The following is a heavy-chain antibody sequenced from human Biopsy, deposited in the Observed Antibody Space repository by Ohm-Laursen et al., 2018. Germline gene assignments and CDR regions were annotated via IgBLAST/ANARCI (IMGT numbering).Heavy chain of an antibody. V-gene: IGHV4-59*01. CDR1: GDSISSYY. J-gene: IGHJ2*01. D-gene: IGHD3-22*01. Sequence: PGTLSLTCTVSGDSISSYYWSWIRQPPGKGLQWIGYVYYTGSTDYNPPLQSRVTISVDTSKNHFSLRLRSVTPADTAIYYCARDRGYYSDRTVPGYFDLWGRGTLVTVSS. CDR3: ARDRGYYSDRTVPGYFDL. CDR2: VYYTGST.